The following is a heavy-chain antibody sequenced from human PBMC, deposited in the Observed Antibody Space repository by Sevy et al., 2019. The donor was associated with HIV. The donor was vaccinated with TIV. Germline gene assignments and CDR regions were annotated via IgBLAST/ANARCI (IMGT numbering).Heavy chain of an antibody. D-gene: IGHD4-17*01. V-gene: IGHV3-30*02. Sequence: GGSLRLSCAASGFTFSSYGMHWVRQAPGKGLEWVAFIRYDGSNKYYADSVKGRFTISRDNSKNTLYLQMNSLRAEDTAVYYCAKDESGEGGDEFYYYYYMDVWGKGTTVTVSS. CDR1: GFTFSSYG. CDR2: IRYDGSNK. CDR3: AKDESGEGGDEFYYYYYMDV. J-gene: IGHJ6*03.